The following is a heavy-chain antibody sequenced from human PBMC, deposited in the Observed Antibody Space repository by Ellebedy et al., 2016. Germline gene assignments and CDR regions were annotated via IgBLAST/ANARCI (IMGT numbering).Heavy chain of an antibody. V-gene: IGHV3-7*01. CDR2: IKQDGSEK. D-gene: IGHD6-6*01. CDR3: ARDLTSSDAFDI. CDR1: GFIFSTYW. J-gene: IGHJ3*02. Sequence: GESLKISXAASGFIFSTYWISWVRQAPGKGLEWVANIKQDGSEKYYVDSVKGRFTISRDNAKNSLYLQMNSLRAEDTAVYYCARDLTSSDAFDIWGQGTMVTVSS.